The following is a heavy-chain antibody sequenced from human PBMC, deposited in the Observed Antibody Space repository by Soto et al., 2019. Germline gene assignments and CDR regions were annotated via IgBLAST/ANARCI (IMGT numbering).Heavy chain of an antibody. CDR1: NGSITTFDYS. D-gene: IGHD3-3*01. J-gene: IGHJ6*02. CDR2: IYHSGRT. V-gene: IGHV4-30-2*01. CDR3: ARDMTIFGVAPGGGMDV. Sequence: QLQLRESGSGLVKPSQTLSLTCAVSNGSITTFDYSWSWIRQPPGRGLEWIGSIYHSGRTYYIPSLKSRLTMSLEKSKNQFSLKLSSMPAADTAVYFCARDMTIFGVAPGGGMDVWGQGTTVTVSS.